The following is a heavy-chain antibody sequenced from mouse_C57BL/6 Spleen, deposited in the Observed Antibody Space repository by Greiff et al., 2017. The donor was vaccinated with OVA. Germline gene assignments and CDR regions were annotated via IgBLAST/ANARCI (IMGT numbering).Heavy chain of an antibody. CDR3: AKHYYGSSHWYFDV. Sequence: EVQLVESGPGLVKPSQSLSLTCSVTGYSITSGYYWNWIRQFPGNKLEWMGYISYDGSNNYNPSLKNRISITRDTSKNQFFLKLNSVTTEDTATYYCAKHYYGSSHWYFDVWGTGTTVTVSS. D-gene: IGHD1-1*01. CDR2: ISYDGSN. V-gene: IGHV3-6*01. J-gene: IGHJ1*03. CDR1: GYSITSGYY.